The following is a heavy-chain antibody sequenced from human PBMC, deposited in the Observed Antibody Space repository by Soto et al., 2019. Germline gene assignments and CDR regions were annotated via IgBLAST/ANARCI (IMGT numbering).Heavy chain of an antibody. CDR2: MNPRSGGS. D-gene: IGHD4-4*01. Sequence: GASVKVSCKASGYPFTGPYIYWVRQAPGQGLEWMGWMNPRSGGSKYAQAFQDRVTMTRDASISTAYMEMTSLRHGDTAVYFCARSDDSTSYPLDLWGPGTLVTVSS. CDR1: GYPFTGPY. J-gene: IGHJ5*02. V-gene: IGHV1-2*02. CDR3: ARSDDSTSYPLDL.